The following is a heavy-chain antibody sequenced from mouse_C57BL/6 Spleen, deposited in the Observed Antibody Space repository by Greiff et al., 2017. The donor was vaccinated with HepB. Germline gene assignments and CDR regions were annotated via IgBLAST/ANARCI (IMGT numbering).Heavy chain of an antibody. D-gene: IGHD2-5*01. Sequence: QVQLQQPGAELVKPGASVKMSCKASGYTFTSYWITWVKQRPGQGLEWIGDIYPGSGSTNYNEKFKSKATLTVDTSSSTAYMPLSSLTSEDAAVYCCARCSNPYFDVWGTGTTVTVSS. J-gene: IGHJ1*03. V-gene: IGHV1-55*01. CDR1: GYTFTSYW. CDR3: ARCSNPYFDV. CDR2: IYPGSGST.